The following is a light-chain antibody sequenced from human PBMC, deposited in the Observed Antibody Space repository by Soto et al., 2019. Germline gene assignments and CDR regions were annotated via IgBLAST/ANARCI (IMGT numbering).Light chain of an antibody. CDR3: QQRHMWPIT. CDR2: DAY. CDR1: QSFRGL. V-gene: IGKV3-11*01. J-gene: IGKJ5*01. Sequence: TVWTQSPGTLSLSPGERATLACRSSQSFRGLLAWYQQKPGQAPRLLIYDAYNRATGIPPRFSGSGSGTDFTLTISSLEPEDSAVYYCQQRHMWPITFGQGTRLEIK.